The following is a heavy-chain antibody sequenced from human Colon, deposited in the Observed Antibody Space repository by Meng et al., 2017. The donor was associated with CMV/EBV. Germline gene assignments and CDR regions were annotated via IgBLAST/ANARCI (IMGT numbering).Heavy chain of an antibody. D-gene: IGHD6-13*01. CDR2: ISYSGNT. CDR1: GGSVNSGSYY. Sequence: GSLRLSCSVSGGSVNSGSYYWTWIRQRPGEGLEWIGYISYSGNTNYNPSLKTRLTIEVDTSKNQFSLKLSSVTAADTAVYYCTQAGLAGDYFDYWGQGALVTVSS. V-gene: IGHV4-61*01. CDR3: TQAGLAGDYFDY. J-gene: IGHJ4*02.